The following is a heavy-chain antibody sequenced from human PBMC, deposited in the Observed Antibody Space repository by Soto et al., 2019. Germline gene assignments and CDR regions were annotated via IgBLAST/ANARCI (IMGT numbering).Heavy chain of an antibody. CDR3: ARXSRSDCRSATCYSWFDP. CDR2: IYPSGTT. Sequence: PSETLSLTCTVSGGSITSYYWSWLRQPAGKGLEWIGHIYPSGTTNYNPSLKSRVTMSVDTSKTHFSLKLSSVTAADTAVYYCARXSRSDCRSATCYSWFDPWGQGTLVTVSS. D-gene: IGHD2-2*01. V-gene: IGHV4-4*07. CDR1: GGSITSYY. J-gene: IGHJ5*02.